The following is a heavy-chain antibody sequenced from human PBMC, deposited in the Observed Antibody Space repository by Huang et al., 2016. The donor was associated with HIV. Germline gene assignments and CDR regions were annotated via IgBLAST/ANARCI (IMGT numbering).Heavy chain of an antibody. Sequence: QVQLVESGGGVVQPGGSPRLACAASGFRFSSYDMHWVRQAPGKGLEWVAFVRYDGSKTDYADSVKGRLTISRDNSKNTLYLQMSSLKTEDTAFYFCAKGGPHSYNVLDSWGQGTLVTVSS. D-gene: IGHD3-10*02. J-gene: IGHJ4*02. V-gene: IGHV3-30*02. CDR2: VRYDGSKT. CDR1: GFRFSSYD. CDR3: AKGGPHSYNVLDS.